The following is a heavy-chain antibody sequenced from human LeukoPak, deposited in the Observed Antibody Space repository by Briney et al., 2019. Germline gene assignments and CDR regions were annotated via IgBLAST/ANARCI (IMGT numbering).Heavy chain of an antibody. CDR1: GFTFTSSA. CDR3: AADYVQGFKRVSSPSNYYYYYMDV. Sequence: GTSVKVSCKASGFTFTSSAVQWVRQARGQGLEWIGWIVVGSGNINYAQKFQERVTITRDMSTSTAYMELSSLRSEDTAVYYCAADYVQGFKRVSSPSNYYYYYMDVWGKGTTVTVSS. J-gene: IGHJ6*03. CDR2: IVVGSGNI. V-gene: IGHV1-58*01. D-gene: IGHD3-10*02.